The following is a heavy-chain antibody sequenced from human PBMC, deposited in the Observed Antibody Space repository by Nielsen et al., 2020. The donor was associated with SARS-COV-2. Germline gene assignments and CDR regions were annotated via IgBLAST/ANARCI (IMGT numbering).Heavy chain of an antibody. CDR1: GGSISSYY. CDR2: IYYSGST. CDR3: ARGTQWDCSGGSCYSYWFDP. V-gene: IGHV4-59*01. D-gene: IGHD2-15*01. Sequence: SATLSLTCTVSGGSISSYYWSWIRQPPGKGLEWIGYIYYSGSTNYNPSLKSRVTISVDTSKNQFSLKLSSVTAADTAVYYCARGTQWDCSGGSCYSYWFDPWGQGTLVTVSS. J-gene: IGHJ5*02.